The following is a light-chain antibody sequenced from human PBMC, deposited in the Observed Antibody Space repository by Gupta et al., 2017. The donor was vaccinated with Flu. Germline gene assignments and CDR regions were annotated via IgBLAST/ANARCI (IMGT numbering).Light chain of an antibody. Sequence: DVQMPQSPSSLSASVGDRVTMTCRASQSVRNYINWYQQKPGKAPKLLIYASSSLQRGVPSRFRGGGFEPDFSLTISSMKLEDFATDYCQQTNKAPRTFGPGTRV. CDR2: ASS. CDR3: QQTNKAPRT. V-gene: IGKV1-39*01. CDR1: QSVRNY. J-gene: IGKJ1*01.